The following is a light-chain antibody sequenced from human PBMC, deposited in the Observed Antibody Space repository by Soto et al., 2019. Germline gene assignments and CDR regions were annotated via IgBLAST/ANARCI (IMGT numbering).Light chain of an antibody. CDR3: QQRGNLYT. J-gene: IGKJ2*01. V-gene: IGKV3-11*01. CDR1: QSVGDY. Sequence: EIVLTQSPATLSLSLGERATLSCRASQSVGDYLAWYQQQPGQPPRLLISDASNRAAGIPARFSGSGSGTDFTLNISSLEPEDFAVYYCQQRGNLYTFGQGTKPEIK. CDR2: DAS.